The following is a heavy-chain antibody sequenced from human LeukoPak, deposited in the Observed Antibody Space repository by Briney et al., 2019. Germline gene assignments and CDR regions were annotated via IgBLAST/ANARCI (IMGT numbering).Heavy chain of an antibody. V-gene: IGHV1-18*01. CDR3: ARDDRYTGYDYDY. J-gene: IGHJ4*02. CDR2: VSGYNGDT. Sequence: GASVKVSCKTSGFTFSNYNICWVRQAPGQGLEWMGWVSGYNGDTNYAQNLQGRVTMTTDTSTSTAYMELRSLRSDDTAVYYCARDDRYTGYDYDYWGQGTLVTVSS. CDR1: GFTFSNYN. D-gene: IGHD5-12*01.